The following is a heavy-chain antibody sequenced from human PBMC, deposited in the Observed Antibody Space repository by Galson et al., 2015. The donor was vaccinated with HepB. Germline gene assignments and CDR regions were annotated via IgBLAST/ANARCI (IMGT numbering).Heavy chain of an antibody. V-gene: IGHV3-21*01. J-gene: IGHJ2*01. Sequence: SLRLSCAASGFSISGYSMNWVRQAPGKGLEWVSSISSSSSYIYYADSVKGRFTISRDNAKNSLYLQMNSLRAEDTAVYYCARDHWAWGITMVRGVLFDLWGRGTLVTVSS. CDR3: ARDHWAWGITMVRGVLFDL. D-gene: IGHD3-10*01. CDR1: GFSISGYS. CDR2: ISSSSSYI.